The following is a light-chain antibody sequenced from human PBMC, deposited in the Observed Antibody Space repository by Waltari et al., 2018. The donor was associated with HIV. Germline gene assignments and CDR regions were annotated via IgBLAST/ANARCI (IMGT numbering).Light chain of an antibody. V-gene: IGLV2-23*02. CDR2: DVT. J-gene: IGLJ1*01. CDR1: SRDVGAYNY. Sequence: QSALPQPASVSGSPGQSNTISCTGTSRDVGAYNYVSWYQQHPGKAPKLIIYDVTKRPSGVSNRFSGSKSANTASLTISGLQAEDEADYYCCSYAGSSTYVFGSGTKVTVL. CDR3: CSYAGSSTYV.